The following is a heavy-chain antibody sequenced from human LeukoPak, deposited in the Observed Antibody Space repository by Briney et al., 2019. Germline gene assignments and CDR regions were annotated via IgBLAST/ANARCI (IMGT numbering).Heavy chain of an antibody. V-gene: IGHV3-23*01. Sequence: GGSLRLSCAASGFTFSSNAMSWVRQAPGQGLEWVSAISGSGVTTYYADSVKGRFTISRDNSRNTLYLQMISLRAEDTAVYFCAKRDDSNYALDYWGQGALVTVSS. J-gene: IGHJ4*02. D-gene: IGHD5-24*01. CDR3: AKRDDSNYALDY. CDR1: GFTFSSNA. CDR2: ISGSGVTT.